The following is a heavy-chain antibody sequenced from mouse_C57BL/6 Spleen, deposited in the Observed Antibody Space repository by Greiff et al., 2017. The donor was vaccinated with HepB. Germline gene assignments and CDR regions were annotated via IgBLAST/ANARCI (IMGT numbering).Heavy chain of an antibody. Sequence: EVKLVESGGGLVQPKGSLKLSCAASGFSFNTYAMNWVRQAPGKGLEWVARIRSKSNNYATYYADSVKDRFTISRDDSESMLYLQMNNLKTEDTAMYYCVRQNYGSSYGYYYAMDYWGQGTSVTVSS. CDR1: GFSFNTYA. D-gene: IGHD1-1*01. V-gene: IGHV10-1*01. J-gene: IGHJ4*01. CDR2: IRSKSNNYAT. CDR3: VRQNYGSSYGYYYAMDY.